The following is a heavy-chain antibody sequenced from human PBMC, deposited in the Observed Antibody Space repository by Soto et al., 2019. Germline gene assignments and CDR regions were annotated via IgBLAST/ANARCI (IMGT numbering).Heavy chain of an antibody. D-gene: IGHD1-26*01. V-gene: IGHV1-58*02. Sequence: GASVKVSCKASGFTFINSAIQWVRQARGQRLEWMGWIVVGSRHINYAQKFQERLSITRDMSTSTAYMELSSLTLEDTAVYYCAAVQGGGATFHFWGPGTLVTVSS. CDR3: AAVQGGGATFHF. J-gene: IGHJ4*02. CDR2: IVVGSRHI. CDR1: GFTFINSA.